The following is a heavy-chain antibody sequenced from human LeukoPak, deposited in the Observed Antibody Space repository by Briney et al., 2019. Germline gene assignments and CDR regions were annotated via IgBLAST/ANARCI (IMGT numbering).Heavy chain of an antibody. Sequence: SVKVSCKASGGTFSSYAISWVRQAPGQGLEWMGGIIPIFGTANYAQKFQGRVTITADESTSTAYMELSSLRSEDTAVYYCATAAAHQSSSWPNSYYYYYGMDVWGQGTTVTVSS. CDR1: GGTFSSYA. D-gene: IGHD6-13*01. J-gene: IGHJ6*02. CDR2: IIPIFGTA. V-gene: IGHV1-69*13. CDR3: ATAAAHQSSSWPNSYYYYYGMDV.